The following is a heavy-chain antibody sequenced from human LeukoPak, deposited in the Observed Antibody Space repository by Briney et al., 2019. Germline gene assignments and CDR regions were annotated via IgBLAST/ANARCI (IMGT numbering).Heavy chain of an antibody. CDR3: ARDQTSRVVGATTDNYYYYYMDV. J-gene: IGHJ6*03. CDR1: GFTFSSYA. CDR2: ISYDGSNK. D-gene: IGHD1-26*01. Sequence: GGSLRLSCAASGFTFSSYAMHWVRQAPGKGLEWVAVISYDGSNKYYADSVKGRFTISRDNAKNSLYLQMNSLRAEDTAVYYCARDQTSRVVGATTDNYYYYYMDVWGKGTTVTVSS. V-gene: IGHV3-30*07.